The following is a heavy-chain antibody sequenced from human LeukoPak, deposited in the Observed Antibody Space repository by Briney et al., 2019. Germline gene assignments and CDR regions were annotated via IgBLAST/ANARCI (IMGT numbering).Heavy chain of an antibody. CDR1: GFTFSSYA. J-gene: IGHJ4*02. Sequence: PGGSLRLSCAASGFTFSSYAMSWVRQAPGKGLEWVSAISGSGGSTYYADSVKGRFTISRDNSKNTLYLQVNSLRAEDTAVYYCAKEGQYYDYVWGSERGDYWGQGTLVTVSS. D-gene: IGHD3-16*01. CDR3: AKEGQYYDYVWGSERGDY. CDR2: ISGSGGST. V-gene: IGHV3-23*01.